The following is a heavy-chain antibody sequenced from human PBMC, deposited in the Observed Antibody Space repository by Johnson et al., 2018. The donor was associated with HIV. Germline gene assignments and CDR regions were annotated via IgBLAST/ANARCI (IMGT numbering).Heavy chain of an antibody. Sequence: QMLLVESGGGVVQPGRSLRLSCAASGFTFSSYGMHWVRQAPGKGLEWVAVIWYDGSNKYYADSVKGLVTISRDNSKNTLYLQMNSLRAEDTAVYYCAKDLSGYSYGYGAFDIWGQGTMVTVSS. V-gene: IGHV3-33*06. CDR2: IWYDGSNK. D-gene: IGHD5-18*01. CDR1: GFTFSSYG. J-gene: IGHJ3*02. CDR3: AKDLSGYSYGYGAFDI.